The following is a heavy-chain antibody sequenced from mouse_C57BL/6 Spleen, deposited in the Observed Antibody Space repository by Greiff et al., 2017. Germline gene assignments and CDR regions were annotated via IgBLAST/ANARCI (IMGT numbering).Heavy chain of an antibody. J-gene: IGHJ4*01. CDR1: GYTFTSYW. CDR2: IYPGSGST. CDR3: ATCYYGSSSYAMDY. D-gene: IGHD1-1*01. V-gene: IGHV1-55*01. Sequence: QVQLQQPGAELVKPGASVKMSCKASGYTFTSYWITWVKQRPGQGLEWIGDIYPGSGSTNYNEKFKSKATLTVDTSSSTAYMQLSSLTSEDSAVYYCATCYYGSSSYAMDYWGQGTSVTVAS.